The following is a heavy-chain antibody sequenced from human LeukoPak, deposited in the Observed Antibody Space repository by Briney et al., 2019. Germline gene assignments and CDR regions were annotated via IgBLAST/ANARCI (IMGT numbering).Heavy chain of an antibody. CDR3: ARAGWLRVFDY. J-gene: IGHJ4*02. D-gene: IGHD5-24*01. V-gene: IGHV4-30-2*01. Sequence: SQTLSLTCTVSGGSISSGGYYWSWIRQHPGKGLEWIGYIYHSGSTYYNPSLKSRVTISVDRSKNQFSLKLSSVTAADTAVYYCARAGWLRVFDYWGQGTLVTVSS. CDR2: IYHSGST. CDR1: GGSISSGGYY.